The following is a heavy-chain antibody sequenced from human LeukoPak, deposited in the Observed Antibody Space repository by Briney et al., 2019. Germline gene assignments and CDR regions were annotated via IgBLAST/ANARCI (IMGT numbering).Heavy chain of an antibody. V-gene: IGHV3-23*01. CDR2: ISGSGGGT. CDR1: GFTFTNYA. J-gene: IGHJ5*02. Sequence: TGGSLRLSCAVSGFTFTNYAVNWVRQAPGKGLEWVSGISGSGGGTYYADSVKGRFTISRDNSKNSVYLQLNTLRAEDTAIYYCARGPNRIAVTGPNWLDPWGQGTLVTVSS. CDR3: ARGPNRIAVTGPNWLDP. D-gene: IGHD6-19*01.